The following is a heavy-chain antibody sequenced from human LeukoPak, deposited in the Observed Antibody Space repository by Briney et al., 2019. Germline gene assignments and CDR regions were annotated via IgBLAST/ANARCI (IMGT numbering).Heavy chain of an antibody. CDR1: GGSISSSSYY. V-gene: IGHV4-39*01. CDR3: ANQGSSASEY. CDR2: IYYSGST. Sequence: PSETLSLTCTASGGSISSSSYYWGWIRQPPGKGLEWIGSIYYSGSTYYNPSLKSRVTISVDTSKNQFSLKLSSVTAADTAVYYCANQGSSASEYWGQGTLVTVSS. D-gene: IGHD6-6*01. J-gene: IGHJ4*02.